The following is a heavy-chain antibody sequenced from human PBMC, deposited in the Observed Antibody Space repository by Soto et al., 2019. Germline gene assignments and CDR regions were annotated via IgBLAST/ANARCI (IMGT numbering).Heavy chain of an antibody. CDR1: GFTFSSYR. V-gene: IGHV3-33*01. D-gene: IGHD5-12*01. CDR2: IWYDGSHK. J-gene: IGHJ3*02. Sequence: QVQLVESGGAVVQPGTSLRLSCTASGFTFSSYRMHWVRQAPGKGLEWVAIIWYDGSHKFYVDSVKGRFAVSRDNSKNTVYLQMNSLTGEDTAVNYCARPRYSGDDPDALEIWGRGTLVTISS. CDR3: ARPRYSGDDPDALEI.